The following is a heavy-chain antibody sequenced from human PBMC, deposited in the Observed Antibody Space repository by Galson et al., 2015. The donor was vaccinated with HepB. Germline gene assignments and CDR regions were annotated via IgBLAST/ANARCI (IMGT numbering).Heavy chain of an antibody. CDR1: GGTFSSYA. CDR2: IIPILGIA. Sequence: SVKVSCKASGGTFSSYAISWVGQAPGQGLEWMGGIIPILGIANYAQKFQGRVTITADKSTSTACMELSSLRSEDTAVYYCARAIVGPGGVDYWGQGTLVTVSS. CDR3: ARAIVGPGGVDY. D-gene: IGHD1-26*01. V-gene: IGHV1-69*10. J-gene: IGHJ4*02.